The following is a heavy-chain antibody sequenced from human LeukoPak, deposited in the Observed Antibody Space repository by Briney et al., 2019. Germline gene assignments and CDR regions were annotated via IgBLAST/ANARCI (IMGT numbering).Heavy chain of an antibody. CDR1: GYSISSGYY. CDR2: IYHSGST. D-gene: IGHD3-22*01. CDR3: AGRGTNYYDSSGYYPYYFDY. V-gene: IGHV4-38-2*02. J-gene: IGHJ4*02. Sequence: PSETLSLTCTVSGYSISSGYYWGWIRQPPGKGLEWIGSIYHSGSTYYNPSLKSRVTISVDTSKNQFSLKLSSVTAADTAVYYCAGRGTNYYDSSGYYPYYFDYWGQGTLVTVSS.